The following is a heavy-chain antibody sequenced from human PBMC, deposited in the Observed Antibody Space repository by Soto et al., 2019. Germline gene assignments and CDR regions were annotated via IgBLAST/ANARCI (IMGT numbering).Heavy chain of an antibody. V-gene: IGHV1-3*01. CDR2: MHVEDGNT. D-gene: IGHD1-1*01. Sequence: QVQLVQSGAEVKEPGASVKVSCMASGYPFSHYNMHWVRQAPGQRLEWMAWMHVEDGNTKYSQKFEGRVTVTRDTFANTAYMELSGLSSEDTAVSYCARDGAELAEDLACWGQGTLVTVSS. J-gene: IGHJ4*02. CDR1: GYPFSHYN. CDR3: ARDGAELAEDLAC.